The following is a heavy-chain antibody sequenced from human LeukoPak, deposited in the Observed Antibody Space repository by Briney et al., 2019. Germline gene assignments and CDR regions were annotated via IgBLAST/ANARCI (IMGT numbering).Heavy chain of an antibody. V-gene: IGHV3-23*01. Sequence: GGSLRLSCAASGFTFSSSAMSWVRQVPGKGLEWVSGISASGGSTSYADSVRGRFTISRDNSKSTLCLQMNSLRAEDTAVYYCAKQLGYCSDGSCYFPYWGQGTLVTVSS. D-gene: IGHD2-15*01. CDR1: GFTFSSSA. J-gene: IGHJ4*02. CDR3: AKQLGYCSDGSCYFPY. CDR2: ISASGGST.